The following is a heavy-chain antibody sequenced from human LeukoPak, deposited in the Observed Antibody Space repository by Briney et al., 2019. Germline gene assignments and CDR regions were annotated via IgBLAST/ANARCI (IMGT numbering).Heavy chain of an antibody. Sequence: GGSLRLSCAASGFIFSSYSMNWVRQAPGKGLEWVSSISTSSSYIYYVDSVKGRFTISRDNAKKSLYLQMNSLRVEDTAVYYCARSGDNYYYHYMDVWGKGTTVTVSS. CDR3: ARSGDNYYYHYMDV. J-gene: IGHJ6*03. CDR1: GFIFSSYS. D-gene: IGHD1-26*01. V-gene: IGHV3-21*01. CDR2: ISTSSSYI.